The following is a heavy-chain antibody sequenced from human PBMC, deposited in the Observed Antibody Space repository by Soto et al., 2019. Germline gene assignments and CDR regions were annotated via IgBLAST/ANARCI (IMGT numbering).Heavy chain of an antibody. D-gene: IGHD4-17*01. CDR1: GGTFSSYA. CDR3: ARDRTTVVTRAFDI. Sequence: GASVKVSCKASGGTFSSYAISWVRQAPGQGLEWMGGIIPIFGTANYAQKFQGRVTITADKSTSTAYMELSSLRSEDTAVYYCARDRTTVVTRAFDIWGQGTMVTVSS. CDR2: IIPIFGTA. J-gene: IGHJ3*02. V-gene: IGHV1-69*06.